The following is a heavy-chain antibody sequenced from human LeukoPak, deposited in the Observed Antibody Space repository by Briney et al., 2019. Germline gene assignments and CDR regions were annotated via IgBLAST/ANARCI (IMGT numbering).Heavy chain of an antibody. CDR1: GFTFSSYS. V-gene: IGHV3-21*01. CDR3: AREAARGGFDS. J-gene: IGHJ4*02. D-gene: IGHD6-25*01. CDR2: ISDSRSYI. Sequence: GGSLRLSCAASGFTFSSYSMNWVRQAPGKGLEWASSISDSRSYIYYADSLKGRFTISRDNAKNSLYLQMNSLRADDTAVYYCAREAARGGFDSWGQGTLVTVSS.